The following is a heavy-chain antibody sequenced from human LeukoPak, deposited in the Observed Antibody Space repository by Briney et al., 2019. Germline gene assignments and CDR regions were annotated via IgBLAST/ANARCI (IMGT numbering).Heavy chain of an antibody. J-gene: IGHJ6*03. Sequence: ASVKVSCKASGYTFAGYYMNWVRQAPGQGLEWMGWINPNSGGTNYAQKFQGRVTMTRDTSISTAYMELSRLRSDDTAVYYCARGEYFGDYAYYYYYMDVWGKGTTVTVSS. CDR1: GYTFAGYY. D-gene: IGHD4-17*01. CDR3: ARGEYFGDYAYYYYYMDV. CDR2: INPNSGGT. V-gene: IGHV1-2*02.